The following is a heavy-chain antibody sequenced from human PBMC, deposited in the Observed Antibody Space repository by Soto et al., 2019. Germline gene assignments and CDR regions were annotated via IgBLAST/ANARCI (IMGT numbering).Heavy chain of an antibody. Sequence: SRRRSWAASAFSFDNYSMHWVRQVPGKGLGCVSGINWNSGSIGYGDTVKGRFAISRGNAKSCLHLQMNRLSADATAFYYCVKDESINWYSGHFRHWRQGTLVTVSS. CDR3: VKDESINWYSGHFRH. V-gene: IGHV3-9*01. J-gene: IGHJ1*01. D-gene: IGHD1-26*01. CDR2: INWNSGSI. CDR1: AFSFDNYS.